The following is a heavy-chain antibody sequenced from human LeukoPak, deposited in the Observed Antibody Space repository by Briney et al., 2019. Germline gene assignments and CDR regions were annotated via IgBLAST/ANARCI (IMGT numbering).Heavy chain of an antibody. CDR3: ARGRVAAAGASGDPWFDP. V-gene: IGHV3-33*01. CDR2: IWYDGSNK. Sequence: GGSLRLSCAASGFTFSSYGMHWVRQAPGKGLEWVAVIWYDGSNKYYADSVKGRFTISRDNSKNTLYLQMNSLRAEDTAVYYCARGRVAAAGASGDPWFDPWGQGTLVTASS. D-gene: IGHD6-13*01. CDR1: GFTFSSYG. J-gene: IGHJ5*02.